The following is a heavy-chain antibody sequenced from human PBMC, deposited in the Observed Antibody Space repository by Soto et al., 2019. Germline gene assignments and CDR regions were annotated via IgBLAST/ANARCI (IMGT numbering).Heavy chain of an antibody. CDR2: IYYSGST. CDR3: AAPSIAARRGYFGY. CDR1: GGSISSSSYY. J-gene: IGHJ4*02. V-gene: IGHV4-39*01. D-gene: IGHD6-6*01. Sequence: SETLSLTCTVSGGSISSSSYYWGWIRQPPGKGLEWIGSIYYSGSTYYNPSLKSRVTISVDTSKNQFSLKLSSVTAADTAVCYCAAPSIAARRGYFGYWGQGTLVTVSS.